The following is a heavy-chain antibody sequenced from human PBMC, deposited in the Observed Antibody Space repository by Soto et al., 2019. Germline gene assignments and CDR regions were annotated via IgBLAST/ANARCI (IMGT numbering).Heavy chain of an antibody. Sequence: QVHLLLQSGADVKKPGSSVKVSCKASGGTPSNSAISWVRQAPGQGLEWMGGIIPVFGLVKYAQNFQGRVTITADESTNTAYMELGSLRPEDTPVYYCAGGRIVLVGSRAYYGMDVWGQGTTVTVSS. V-gene: IGHV1-69*01. CDR1: GGTPSNSA. J-gene: IGHJ6*02. CDR2: IIPVFGLV. D-gene: IGHD2-8*02. CDR3: AGGRIVLVGSRAYYGMDV.